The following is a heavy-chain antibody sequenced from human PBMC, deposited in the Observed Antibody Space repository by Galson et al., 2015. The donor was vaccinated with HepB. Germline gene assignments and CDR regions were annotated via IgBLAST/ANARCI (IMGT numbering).Heavy chain of an antibody. CDR1: GDSVSSNTAA. Sequence: CAISGDSVSSNTAAWNWIRQSPSRGLEWLGRTYCRSKCYNDYALSVKSRITINPDTSKNQFSLQLNSVTPEDTAVYYCARDPLTNYDVLTGHYSTAGFDCWGQGSLVTVSS. CDR2: TYCRSKCYN. D-gene: IGHD3-9*01. J-gene: IGHJ4*02. V-gene: IGHV6-1*01. CDR3: ARDPLTNYDVLTGHYSTAGFDC.